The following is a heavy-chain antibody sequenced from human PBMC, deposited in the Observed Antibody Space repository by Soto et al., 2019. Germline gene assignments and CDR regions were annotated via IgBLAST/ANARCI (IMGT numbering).Heavy chain of an antibody. J-gene: IGHJ5*02. CDR2: IKGDESAT. CDR3: AREGLGAYWFDP. Sequence: EVQLVESGGGLVQAGASLRLSCAASGFTFSTYWMHWVRQAPGKGLMWLSRIKGDESATNYADSVEGRFTISRNNANNTVYFQVKSLRVEDTGAYDSAREGLGAYWFDPWGQGTLVTVSS. D-gene: IGHD5-12*01. V-gene: IGHV3-74*01. CDR1: GFTFSTYW.